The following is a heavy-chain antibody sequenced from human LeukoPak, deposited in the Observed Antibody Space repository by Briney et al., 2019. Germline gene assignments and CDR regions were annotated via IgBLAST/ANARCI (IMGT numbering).Heavy chain of an antibody. V-gene: IGHV3-9*01. D-gene: IGHD5-18*01. CDR3: AKDRAGYGYVGPFDY. Sequence: GGSLRLSCAASGFTFDDYAMHWVRQTPGKGLEWVSGINWKSGSIGYADSVKGRFTISRGNSKNTLYLQMNSLRAADTAVYYCAKDRAGYGYVGPFDYWGQGTLVTVSS. CDR2: INWKSGSI. J-gene: IGHJ4*02. CDR1: GFTFDDYA.